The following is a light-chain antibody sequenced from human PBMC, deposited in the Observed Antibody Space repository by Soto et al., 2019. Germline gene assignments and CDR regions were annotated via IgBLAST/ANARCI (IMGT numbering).Light chain of an antibody. CDR3: QQYGSSPWT. V-gene: IGKV3-20*01. Sequence: EIVLTQSPGTLSLSPGERATLSCRASQSVSSNYLAWYQQKPGQAPRPLIYGASSRATGIPDRSSGSGAGTDFTLTISRLESEDFAVYYCQQYGSSPWTFGQGTKVDIK. CDR1: QSVSSNY. J-gene: IGKJ1*01. CDR2: GAS.